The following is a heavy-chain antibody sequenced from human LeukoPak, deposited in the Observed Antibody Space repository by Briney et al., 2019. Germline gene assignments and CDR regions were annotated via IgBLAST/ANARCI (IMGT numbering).Heavy chain of an antibody. CDR2: ITGSGGST. CDR3: AKGLEGTRFDP. Sequence: PGGSLRLSCAASGFTFSTYAMNWVRQAPGKGLEWVSIITGSGGSTFYADSVKGRFTISRDNSKNTLYLQMNSLRVEDTAVYYCAKGLEGTRFDPWGQGTLVTVS. J-gene: IGHJ5*02. CDR1: GFTFSTYA. V-gene: IGHV3-23*01. D-gene: IGHD3-10*01.